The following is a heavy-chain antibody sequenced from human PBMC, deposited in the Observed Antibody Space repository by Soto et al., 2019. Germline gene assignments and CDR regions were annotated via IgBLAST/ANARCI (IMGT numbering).Heavy chain of an antibody. V-gene: IGHV1-69*13. Sequence: GASVKVSCKASGYTFTSYGISWVRQAPGQGLEWMGGIIPICGTANYAQKFQGRVTMTADASTSTAYMELSSLRSEDTAVYYCARGDFWSGYYTRHEYYFDYWGQGTLVTVSS. J-gene: IGHJ4*02. CDR1: GYTFTSYG. CDR2: IIPICGTA. D-gene: IGHD3-3*01. CDR3: ARGDFWSGYYTRHEYYFDY.